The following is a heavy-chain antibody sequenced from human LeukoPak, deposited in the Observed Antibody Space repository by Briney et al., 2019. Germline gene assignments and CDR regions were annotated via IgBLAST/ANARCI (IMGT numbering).Heavy chain of an antibody. CDR2: IKEDGSDK. CDR3: ARDTGYNTFDY. D-gene: IGHD5-24*01. CDR1: GFTFSNYW. Sequence: GGSLRLSCAASGFTFSNYWMSWVRQAPAKGLEWVANIKEDGSDKYYVDSVKGRFTTSRDNAKNSQYLQMNSLRAEDTAVYYCARDTGYNTFDYWGQGTLVTVSS. V-gene: IGHV3-7*05. J-gene: IGHJ4*02.